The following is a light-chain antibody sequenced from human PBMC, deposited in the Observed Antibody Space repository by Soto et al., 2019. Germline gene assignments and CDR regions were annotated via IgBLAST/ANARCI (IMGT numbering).Light chain of an antibody. V-gene: IGKV3-15*01. Sequence: EIVRTQFPATLSVSPGERATLSCRASQRINRNLAWHQQKPGQAPRLLIYAASTRATGVPARFSGSGSGTEFTLTISRLQSEDFAVYYCQEYHDWPPMYTFGQGTKLEIK. CDR3: QEYHDWPPMYT. CDR2: AAS. J-gene: IGKJ2*01. CDR1: QRINRN.